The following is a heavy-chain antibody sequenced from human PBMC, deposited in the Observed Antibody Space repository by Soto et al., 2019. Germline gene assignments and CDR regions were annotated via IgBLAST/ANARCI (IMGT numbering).Heavy chain of an antibody. CDR1: GFTFTSYG. J-gene: IGHJ4*02. CDR3: ARDVGLDSDDFFAY. V-gene: IGHV3-23*01. D-gene: IGHD3-9*01. Sequence: PGGSLRLSCTASGFTFTSYGMGWVRQAPGKGLQWVSTIRGDGGQTHYTDSVKGRFSISRDNSKNTVYLQMDSLRAEDTAMYFCARDVGLDSDDFFAYWGQGTQVTVPQ. CDR2: IRGDGGQT.